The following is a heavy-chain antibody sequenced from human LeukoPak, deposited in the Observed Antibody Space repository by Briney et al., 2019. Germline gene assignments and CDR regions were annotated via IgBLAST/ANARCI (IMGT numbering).Heavy chain of an antibody. V-gene: IGHV3-30*03. CDR1: GFTFSSYG. D-gene: IGHD3-10*01. CDR3: ARGSWRLVRGAASFES. Sequence: GGSLRLSCAASGFTFSSYGMHWVRQAAGKGLEWVAVVSYDGSNKYYADSVKGRFTISRDNSKNTLYLQMNSLRAEDTAVYYCARGSWRLVRGAASFESWGQGTLVTVSS. CDR2: VSYDGSNK. J-gene: IGHJ4*02.